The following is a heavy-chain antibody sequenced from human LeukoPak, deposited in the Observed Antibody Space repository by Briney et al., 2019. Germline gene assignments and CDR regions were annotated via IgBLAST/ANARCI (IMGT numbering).Heavy chain of an antibody. Sequence: PGRSLRLSCAASGFTFSSYAMHWVRQAPGKGLEWVAVISYDGSNKYYADSVKGRFTISRDNAKNSLYLQMNSLRAEDTALYYCAKDPGASIAVAGIDYWGQGTLVTVSS. CDR1: GFTFSSYA. CDR2: ISYDGSNK. J-gene: IGHJ4*02. D-gene: IGHD6-19*01. CDR3: AKDPGASIAVAGIDY. V-gene: IGHV3-30-3*01.